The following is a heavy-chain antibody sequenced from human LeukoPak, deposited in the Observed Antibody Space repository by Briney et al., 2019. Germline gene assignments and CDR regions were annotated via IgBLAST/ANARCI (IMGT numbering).Heavy chain of an antibody. J-gene: IGHJ4*02. CDR2: MSWNSGSI. Sequence: GGSLRLSCAASGFTFDDYAMHWVRQAPGKGLEWVSGMSWNSGSIGYADSVKGRFTISRDNAKNSLYLQMNSLRAEDTALYYCAKAPRSGSWYGGGYYFDYWGQGTLVTVSS. D-gene: IGHD6-13*01. V-gene: IGHV3-9*01. CDR3: AKAPRSGSWYGGGYYFDY. CDR1: GFTFDDYA.